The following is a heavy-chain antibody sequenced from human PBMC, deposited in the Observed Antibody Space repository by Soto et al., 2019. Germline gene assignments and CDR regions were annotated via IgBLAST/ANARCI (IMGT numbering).Heavy chain of an antibody. V-gene: IGHV4-30-2*01. CDR3: ARAPDI. J-gene: IGHJ3*02. Sequence: SETLSLTCAVSSGSISSGGSPWSWSRQAPGKGREWIGYIYHGGSTYYNPSLKSRVTISVDRSKNQFSLKLSSVTAADTAVYYCARAPDIWGQGTMVTVS. CDR2: IYHGGST. CDR1: SGSISSGGSP.